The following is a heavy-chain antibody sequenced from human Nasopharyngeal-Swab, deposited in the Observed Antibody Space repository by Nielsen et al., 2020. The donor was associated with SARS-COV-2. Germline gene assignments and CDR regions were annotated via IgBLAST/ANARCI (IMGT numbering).Heavy chain of an antibody. CDR1: GGTFSSYA. V-gene: IGHV1-69*10. CDR2: IIPILGIA. CDR3: ARCRDGYNYFDY. Sequence: SVKVSCKASGGTFSSYATSWVRQAPGQGLEWMGGIIPILGIANYAQKFQGRVTITADKSTSTAYMELSSLRSEDTAVYYCARCRDGYNYFDYWGQGTLVTVSS. J-gene: IGHJ4*02. D-gene: IGHD5-24*01.